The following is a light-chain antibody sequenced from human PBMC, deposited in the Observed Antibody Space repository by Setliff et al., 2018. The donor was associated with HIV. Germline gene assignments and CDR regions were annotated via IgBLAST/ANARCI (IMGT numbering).Light chain of an antibody. J-gene: IGLJ1*01. CDR2: DVS. CDR3: SSYTSSTPLYV. CDR1: SGDVGGHNH. Sequence: QSVLTQPASVSGSPGQSITISCTGTSGDVGGHNHVSWYQQRPGKAPKLMIYDVSNRPSGVSNRFSGSKSGNTASLTISGLQAEDEADYYCSSYTSSTPLYVFGTGTKVTVL. V-gene: IGLV2-14*03.